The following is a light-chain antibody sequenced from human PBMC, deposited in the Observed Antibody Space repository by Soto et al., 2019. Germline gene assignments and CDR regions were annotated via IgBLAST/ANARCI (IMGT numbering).Light chain of an antibody. V-gene: IGKV3-20*01. CDR1: QSVSSNF. CDR2: RAS. CDR3: QQYVSSPFT. J-gene: IGKJ3*01. Sequence: EIVLTQSPGTLSLSPGERATFSCRASQSVSSNFVAWFQQKPGQVPRLLIYRASNRATGIPDRFSGSGSGTGFTLTINRLEPEDVAVYYCQQYVSSPFTFGPGTKVDI.